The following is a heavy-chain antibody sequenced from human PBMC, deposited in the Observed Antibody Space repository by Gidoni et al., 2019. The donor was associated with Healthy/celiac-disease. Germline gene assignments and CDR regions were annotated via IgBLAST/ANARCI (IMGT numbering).Heavy chain of an antibody. V-gene: IGHV4-34*01. CDR3: ARGLRGAVTTFLDY. J-gene: IGHJ4*02. D-gene: IGHD4-17*01. CDR2: INHSGST. CDR1: GVSFSGYY. Sequence: QVHLQPWGAGLLNPSETLSLTCAVYGVSFSGYYWSLIRQPPGKGLEWIGEINHSGSTNYNPSIKSRVTISVDTSKNQFSLKLSSVTAADTAVYYCARGLRGAVTTFLDYWGQGTLVTVSS.